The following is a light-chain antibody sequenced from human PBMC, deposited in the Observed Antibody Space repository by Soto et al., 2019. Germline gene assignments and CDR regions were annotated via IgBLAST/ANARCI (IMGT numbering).Light chain of an antibody. CDR2: SND. Sequence: QPVLTQPPSASGTPGQRVTISCSGSSSNIGSNSVNWYQQLPGTAPKLLIYSNDRRPSGVPDRFSGSKSGTSASLAISGLQSEDEADYYCAVWDDSLNGYVFGTGTKLTVL. CDR3: AVWDDSLNGYV. CDR1: SSNIGSNS. V-gene: IGLV1-44*01. J-gene: IGLJ1*01.